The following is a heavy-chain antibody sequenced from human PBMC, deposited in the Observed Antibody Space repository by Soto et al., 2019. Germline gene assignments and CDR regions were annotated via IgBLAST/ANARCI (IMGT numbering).Heavy chain of an antibody. CDR3: ARDPYTHCTGKSCYKTYYYFYGMDV. J-gene: IGHJ6*02. V-gene: IGHV3-33*01. Sequence: PGGSLRLSCAASGFAFSTYGMHWVRQAPGMGLEWVAIIWFDGSSQYNADSVKGRFTISRDNSKNTLYLQMNSLRAEDTAVYYCARDPYTHCTGKSCYKTYYYFYGMDVWGQGTTVTVSS. CDR2: IWFDGSSQ. D-gene: IGHD2-2*02. CDR1: GFAFSTYG.